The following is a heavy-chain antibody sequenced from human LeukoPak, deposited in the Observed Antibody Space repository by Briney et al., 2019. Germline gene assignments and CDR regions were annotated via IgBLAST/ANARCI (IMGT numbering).Heavy chain of an antibody. CDR1: GFTFRDYW. V-gene: IGHV3-7*03. J-gene: IGHJ6*03. CDR3: ARLGGPDYYFYYYMDV. D-gene: IGHD1-26*01. CDR2: IKQDGGER. Sequence: GGSLRLSCVASGFTFRDYWMTWVRQALGKRLEWVANIKQDGGERYYVESVKGRFTISRDNAENSVYLQMNSLRAEDTALYYCARLGGPDYYFYYYMDVWGKGTTVTVSS.